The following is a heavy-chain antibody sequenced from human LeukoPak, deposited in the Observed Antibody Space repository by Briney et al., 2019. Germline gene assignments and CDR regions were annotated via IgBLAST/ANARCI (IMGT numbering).Heavy chain of an antibody. Sequence: SETLSLTCTVSGGFISSSSYYWGWIRQPPGKGLEWIGSIYYSGSAYYNPSLKSRVTISIDTSKNHFSLKLRSVTAADTAVYYCARVYNPDYYYYMDVWGKGTTVTVSS. CDR3: ARVYNPDYYYYMDV. CDR1: GGFISSSSYY. V-gene: IGHV4-39*07. CDR2: IYYSGSA. D-gene: IGHD1-14*01. J-gene: IGHJ6*03.